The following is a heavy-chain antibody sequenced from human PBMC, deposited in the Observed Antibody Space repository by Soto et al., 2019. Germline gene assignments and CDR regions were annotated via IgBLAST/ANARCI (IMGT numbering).Heavy chain of an antibody. J-gene: IGHJ4*02. CDR3: ARARYYGAKNDF. Sequence: SETLSLTCNVFGDSINYYYWRWIRQPPGKGLEWIGCIYSSGSTKYSPSLRSRVTMSIDTPKSQFSLKLRSVTAADTAIYYCARARYYGAKNDFWGQGTLVTSPQ. D-gene: IGHD3-16*01. CDR1: GDSINYYY. V-gene: IGHV4-59*01. CDR2: IYSSGST.